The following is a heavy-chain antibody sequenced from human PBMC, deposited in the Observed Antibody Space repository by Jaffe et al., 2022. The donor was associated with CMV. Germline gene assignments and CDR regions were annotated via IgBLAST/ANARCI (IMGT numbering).Heavy chain of an antibody. CDR1: GGSFSGYY. V-gene: IGHV4-34*01. CDR2: INHSGST. CDR3: ARGAPYYYGSGRLKPSGWFDP. D-gene: IGHD3-10*01. Sequence: QVQLQQWGAGLLKPSETLSLTCAVYGGSFSGYYWSWIRQPPGKGLEWIGEINHSGSTNYNPSLKSRVTISVDTSKNQFSLKLSSVTAADTAVYYCARGAPYYYGSGRLKPSGWFDPWGQGTLVTVSS. J-gene: IGHJ5*02.